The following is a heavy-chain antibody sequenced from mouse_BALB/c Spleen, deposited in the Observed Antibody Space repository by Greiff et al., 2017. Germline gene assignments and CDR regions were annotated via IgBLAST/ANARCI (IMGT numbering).Heavy chain of an antibody. J-gene: IGHJ4*01. Sequence: EVMLVESGGGLVQPGGSLKLSCAASGFTFSSYTMSWVRQTPEKRLEWVAYISNGGGSTYYPDTVKGRFTISRDNAKNTLYLQMSSLKSEDTAMYYCARHQGYDGSFYAMDYWGQGTSVTVSS. CDR3: ARHQGYDGSFYAMDY. CDR1: GFTFSSYT. D-gene: IGHD2-2*01. CDR2: ISNGGGST. V-gene: IGHV5-12-2*01.